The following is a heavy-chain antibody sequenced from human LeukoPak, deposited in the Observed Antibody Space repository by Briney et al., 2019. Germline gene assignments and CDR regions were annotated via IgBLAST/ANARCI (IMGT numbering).Heavy chain of an antibody. CDR3: ARVGYARNANYNSGSYTHPDH. Sequence: ASVKVSCKASGYTFTTYAMHGVREAPGQGREWMGWINAGNGNTKYSQNFEGRVTITRDTSASTAYMEMSSLTSEETAVYYCARVGYARNANYNSGSYTHPDHWGQGTLVTVSS. D-gene: IGHD3-10*01. CDR1: GYTFTTYA. CDR2: INAGNGNT. V-gene: IGHV1-3*01. J-gene: IGHJ4*02.